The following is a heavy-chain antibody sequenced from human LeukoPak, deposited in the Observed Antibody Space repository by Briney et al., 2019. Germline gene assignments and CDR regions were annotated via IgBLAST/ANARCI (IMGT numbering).Heavy chain of an antibody. V-gene: IGHV3-53*01. CDR1: GFTFSGTH. Sequence: GGSLRLSCAASGFTFSGTHMSWVRQAPGKGLEWVSAMYTGGTTYYTDSVTGRFTVSIDTSKNTLFLHMDSLSAEDTAVYYCAKDEVTSGGGLASWGQGTLVIVSS. CDR2: MYTGGTT. J-gene: IGHJ5*01. CDR3: AKDEVTSGGGLAS. D-gene: IGHD2-21*02.